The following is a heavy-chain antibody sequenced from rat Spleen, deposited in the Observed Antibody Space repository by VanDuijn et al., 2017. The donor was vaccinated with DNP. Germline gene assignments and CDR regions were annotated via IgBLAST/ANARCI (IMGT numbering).Heavy chain of an antibody. CDR3: ARWYNYFDY. CDR1: GSSITSNY. D-gene: IGHD1-5*01. J-gene: IGHJ2*01. Sequence: EVQLQESGPGLVKPSQPLSLTCSVTGSSITSNYWGWIRKFPGNKMEYIGHITYSGTTNYNPSLKSRISITRDTSKNQFFLHLNSVTTEDTATYYCARWYNYFDYWGQGVMVTVSS. CDR2: ITYSGTT. V-gene: IGHV3-1*01.